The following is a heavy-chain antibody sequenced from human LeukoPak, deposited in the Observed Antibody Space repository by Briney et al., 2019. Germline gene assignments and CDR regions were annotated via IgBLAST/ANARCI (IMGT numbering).Heavy chain of an antibody. CDR3: ARDPGSSGWYVV. D-gene: IGHD6-19*01. J-gene: IGHJ4*02. CDR1: GGSISSSSYY. V-gene: IGHV4-39*07. Sequence: SETLSLTCTVSGGSISSSSYYWGWIRQPPGKGLEWIGSIYYTGSTYYNPSLKSRVTISVDTSKNQFSLKLSSVTAADTAVYYCARDPGSSGWYVVWGQGTLVTVSS. CDR2: IYYTGST.